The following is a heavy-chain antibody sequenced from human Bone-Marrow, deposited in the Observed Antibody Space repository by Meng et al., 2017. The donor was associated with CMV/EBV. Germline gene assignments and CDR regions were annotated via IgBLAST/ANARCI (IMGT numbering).Heavy chain of an antibody. V-gene: IGHV3-9*03. CDR1: GFTFDDYA. D-gene: IGHD3-10*01. J-gene: IGHJ4*01. CDR2: ISWNNRII. CDR3: AKGSYSLAGSYFDY. Sequence: SLKISCAASGFTFDDYAMHWVRQAPGKGLEWVSGISWNNRIIDYADSVKGRFTISRDNAKNSLYLQMNSLRAEDMAFYYCAKGSYSLAGSYFDYWGQGTLVTVSS.